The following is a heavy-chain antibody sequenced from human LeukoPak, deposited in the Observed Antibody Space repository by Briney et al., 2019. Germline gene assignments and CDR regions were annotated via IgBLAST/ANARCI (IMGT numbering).Heavy chain of an antibody. CDR3: AKVTYDFWSGYYGAFDI. CDR2: ISGSGGST. Sequence: GGSLRPSCAASGFTFSSYAMSWVRQAPGKGLEWVSAISGSGGSTYYADSVKGRFTISRDNSKNTLYLQMNSLRAEDTAVYYCAKVTYDFWSGYYGAFDIWGQGTMVTVSS. D-gene: IGHD3-3*01. V-gene: IGHV3-23*01. J-gene: IGHJ3*02. CDR1: GFTFSSYA.